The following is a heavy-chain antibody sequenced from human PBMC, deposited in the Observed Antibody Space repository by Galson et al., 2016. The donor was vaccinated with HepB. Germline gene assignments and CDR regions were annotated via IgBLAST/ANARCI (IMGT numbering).Heavy chain of an antibody. D-gene: IGHD2-2*01. V-gene: IGHV4-39*01. CDR3: PRPGSFSSDHHEAYDV. CDR1: GDSIRGDYY. Sequence: SETLSLTCTVSGDSIRGDYYWGWIRQPPGKGLEWIGCSDYSGTTQYNPSLKSRVTMSLDTSKNQFSLTLTSVTAADTAVYYCPRPGSFSSDHHEAYDVWGQGAAVIVSS. CDR2: SDYSGTT. J-gene: IGHJ3*01.